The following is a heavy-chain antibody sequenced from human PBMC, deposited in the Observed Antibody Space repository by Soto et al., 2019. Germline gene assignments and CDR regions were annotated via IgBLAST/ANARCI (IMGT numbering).Heavy chain of an antibody. J-gene: IGHJ4*02. CDR3: ARLIWPKYYSDY. V-gene: IGHV4-39*02. CDR2: IYYRGRT. CDR1: GGSVGSSSYF. D-gene: IGHD3-16*01. Sequence: SETLSLTCTVSGGSVGSSSYFWAWIRQPPGKGLEWIGNIYYRGRTYYTPSLKSRVTISVDTSKNHFSLKLSSVTAADTAVYYCARLIWPKYYSDYWGQGTLVTVSS.